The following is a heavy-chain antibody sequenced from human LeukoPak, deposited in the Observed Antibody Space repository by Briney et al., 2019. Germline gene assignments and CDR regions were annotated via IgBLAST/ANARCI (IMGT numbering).Heavy chain of an antibody. CDR3: ARTDEEYYFDY. CDR1: GFTFSNYA. CDR2: ISGSGGST. Sequence: GGSLRLSCAASGFTFSNYAMSWVRQAPGKGLEWVSAISGSGGSTYYADSVKGRFTISRDNSKNTLYLQMNSLRAEDTAVYYCARTDEEYYFDYWGKGTLVTVSS. J-gene: IGHJ4*02. V-gene: IGHV3-23*01. D-gene: IGHD1-14*01.